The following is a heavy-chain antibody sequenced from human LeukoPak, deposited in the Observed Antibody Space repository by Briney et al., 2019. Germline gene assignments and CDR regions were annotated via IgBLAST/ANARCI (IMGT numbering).Heavy chain of an antibody. J-gene: IGHJ1*01. CDR1: GDSISSGGYR. D-gene: IGHD2-21*01. CDR3: AREMDAHPRIVV. Sequence: PSETLSLTCSVSGDSISSGGYRWTWIRQYPGKGLEWIGYINYSGSTYYNPSLKSRVIISVDTSKNQFSLNLNSVTAADTAVYYCAREMDAHPRIVVWGQGTLVTVSS. V-gene: IGHV4-31*03. CDR2: INYSGST.